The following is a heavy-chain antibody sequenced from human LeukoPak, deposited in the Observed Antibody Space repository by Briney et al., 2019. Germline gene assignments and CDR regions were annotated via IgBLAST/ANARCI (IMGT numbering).Heavy chain of an antibody. CDR3: ARDINSVAFDM. J-gene: IGHJ3*02. Sequence: GGSLRLSCAASGFTFSDYSMNWVRQAPGKGLEWVSYISRSSSTIYYADSVKGRFTVTRDNAKGSVSLQMNSLRAEDTAVYYCARDINSVAFDMWGQGTVVTVSS. D-gene: IGHD1-1*01. CDR1: GFTFSDYS. V-gene: IGHV3-48*04. CDR2: ISRSSSTI.